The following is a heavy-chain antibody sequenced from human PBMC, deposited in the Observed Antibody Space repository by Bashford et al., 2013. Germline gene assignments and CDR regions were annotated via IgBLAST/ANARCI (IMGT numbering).Heavy chain of an antibody. J-gene: IGHJ5*02. CDR2: IGHIGDRT. CDR3: AKVGVARGVINWFDP. D-gene: IGHD3-10*01. V-gene: IGHV3-23*01. Sequence: VRQAPGKGLEWVSRIGHIGDRTDYADSVKGRFTISRDTSKNTLYLQMNSLRAEDTAVYYCAKVGVARGVINWFDPGAREPWSPSPQ.